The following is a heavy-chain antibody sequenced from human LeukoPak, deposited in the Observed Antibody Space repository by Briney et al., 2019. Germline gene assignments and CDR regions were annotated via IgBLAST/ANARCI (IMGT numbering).Heavy chain of an antibody. Sequence: PSETLSLTCPVYTRSFSGYYRSWIRQPPGKGLEWNGEINHSGSTNYNPSLKSRVTISVDTSKNQFSLKLSSVTAADTAVYYCARGRHNWNYYTDFDYWGQGTLVTVSS. J-gene: IGHJ4*02. CDR1: TRSFSGYY. V-gene: IGHV4-34*01. D-gene: IGHD1-7*01. CDR3: ARGRHNWNYYTDFDY. CDR2: INHSGST.